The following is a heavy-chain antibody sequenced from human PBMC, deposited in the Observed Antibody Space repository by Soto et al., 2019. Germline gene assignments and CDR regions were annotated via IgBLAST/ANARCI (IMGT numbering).Heavy chain of an antibody. CDR2: ISNSEST. CDR1: GDSVSHYY. D-gene: IGHD3-22*01. Sequence: PSETLSLTCTASGDSVSHYYWNWVRQSPGKGLEWIGYISNSESTNYNPSLKSRVTMSMDTSRNQFSLKLTSVTAADTAVYYCARHGMDYYDSSGYYYSPYYFDYWGQGTLVTVSS. V-gene: IGHV4-59*08. J-gene: IGHJ4*02. CDR3: ARHGMDYYDSSGYYYSPYYFDY.